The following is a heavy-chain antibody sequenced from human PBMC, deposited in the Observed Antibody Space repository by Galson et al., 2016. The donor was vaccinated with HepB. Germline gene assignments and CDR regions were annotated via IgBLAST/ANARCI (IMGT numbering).Heavy chain of an antibody. Sequence: SLRLSCAASGFTFSSYRMNWVRQAPGKGLEWVSYISSSSSTIYYADSVKGRFTISRDKAKNSLYLQMNSLRAEDTAVYYCARVSVISDWYYAMDVWGQGTTVTVSS. CDR2: ISSSSSTI. V-gene: IGHV3-48*01. J-gene: IGHJ6*02. CDR3: ARVSVISDWYYAMDV. D-gene: IGHD3-9*01. CDR1: GFTFSSYR.